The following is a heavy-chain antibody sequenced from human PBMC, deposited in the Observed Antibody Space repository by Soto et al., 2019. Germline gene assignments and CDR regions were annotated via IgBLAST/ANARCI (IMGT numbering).Heavy chain of an antibody. CDR3: AKSNTYCSGGSCSEYFQH. V-gene: IGHV3-23*01. Sequence: PGGSLLLACVSSVFTFSIYAVSWVRRAPGRGLEWVSAISGSGGSTYYADSVKGRFTISRDNSKNTLYLQMNTLRAEDTAVYCCAKSNTYCSGGSCSEYFQHWGQGTLVTAPQ. CDR1: VFTFSIYA. CDR2: ISGSGGST. D-gene: IGHD2-15*01. J-gene: IGHJ1*01.